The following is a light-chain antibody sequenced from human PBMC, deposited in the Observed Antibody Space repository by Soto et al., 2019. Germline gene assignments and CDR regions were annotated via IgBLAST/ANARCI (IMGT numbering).Light chain of an antibody. CDR1: QSISSF. J-gene: IGKJ1*01. Sequence: DIQMTQSPSSLSASVGDRVTITCRASQSISSFLNWYQQKPGKAPKLLIYAASSLESGVPSRFSGSGSGTDFTLTISSLQPEDFATYHCQQSYSTPRTFGQGTRVEIK. V-gene: IGKV1-39*01. CDR2: AAS. CDR3: QQSYSTPRT.